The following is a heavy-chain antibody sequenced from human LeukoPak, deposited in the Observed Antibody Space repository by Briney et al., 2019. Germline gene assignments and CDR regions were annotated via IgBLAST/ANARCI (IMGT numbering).Heavy chain of an antibody. J-gene: IGHJ4*02. CDR3: AKESPHFDY. CDR2: ISGSGVTT. Sequence: GGSLRLSCAASGFTFSNYAMSWVRQAPGKGLEWVSTISGSGVTTYYVDPVKGRFTISRDNSKNTLYLQMNSLRAEDTAIFYCAKESPHFDYWGQGTLVTVSS. V-gene: IGHV3-23*01. CDR1: GFTFSNYA.